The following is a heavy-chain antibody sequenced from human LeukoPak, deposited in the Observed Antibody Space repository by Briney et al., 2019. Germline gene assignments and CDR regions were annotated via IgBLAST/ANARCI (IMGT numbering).Heavy chain of an antibody. Sequence: ASVKVSCKASGYTFTSYGISWVRQAPGQGLEWMGWISAYNGNTNYAQKLQGRVTMTTDTSTSTAYMELRSLRSDDTAVCYCARVRYCSSTSCYFFDYWGQGTLVTVPS. CDR2: ISAYNGNT. V-gene: IGHV1-18*01. J-gene: IGHJ4*02. D-gene: IGHD2-2*01. CDR1: GYTFTSYG. CDR3: ARVRYCSSTSCYFFDY.